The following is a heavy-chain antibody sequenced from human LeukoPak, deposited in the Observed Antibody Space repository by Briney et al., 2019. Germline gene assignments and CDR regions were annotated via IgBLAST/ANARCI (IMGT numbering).Heavy chain of an antibody. V-gene: IGHV3-48*02. CDR2: IGGSGSTI. J-gene: IGHJ4*02. Sequence: PVGSLRLSCAASGFTFSSYSMNWVRQAPGKGLEWLSFIGGSGSTIYYADSVRGRFTISRDNAKSSLYLQMNSLRDEDTAVYYCSRDPGLEYWGRGTLITVSS. CDR1: GFTFSSYS. CDR3: SRDPGLEY.